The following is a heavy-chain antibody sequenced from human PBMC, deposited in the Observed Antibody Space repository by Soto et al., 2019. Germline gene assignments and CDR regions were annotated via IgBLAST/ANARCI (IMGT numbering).Heavy chain of an antibody. CDR2: INPNGGST. CDR1: GYTFIHYY. J-gene: IGHJ4*02. V-gene: IGHV1-46*01. CDR3: ERSLLQGDV. D-gene: IGHD2-21*01. Sequence: QVQLVQSGAEVKKPGASVKISCKASGYTFIHYYIHWVLQAPGQGLEWMAIINPNGGSTNYAQKFQGRVTATSDTSTTTVSMELNSLESDDTAVYFCERSLLQGDVWGQGTLVTVSS.